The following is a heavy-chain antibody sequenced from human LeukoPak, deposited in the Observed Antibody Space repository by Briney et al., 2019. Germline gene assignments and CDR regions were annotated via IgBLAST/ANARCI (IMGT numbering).Heavy chain of an antibody. CDR3: ARIGASSWYEDY. J-gene: IGHJ4*02. CDR1: GFTFNSYT. Sequence: GGSLRLSCAASGFTFNSYTMTWVRQAPGKGLEWVSSISTGSTYIYYADSVKGRFTISRDNAKNSLYLQMNSLRAEDTAVYYCARIGASSWYEDYWGQGTLVTVSS. CDR2: ISTGSTYI. D-gene: IGHD6-13*01. V-gene: IGHV3-21*04.